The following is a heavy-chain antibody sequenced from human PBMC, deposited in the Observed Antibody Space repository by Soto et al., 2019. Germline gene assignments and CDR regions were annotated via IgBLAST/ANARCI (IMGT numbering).Heavy chain of an antibody. CDR1: EFTFSTYA. Sequence: GGPLRLSSAASEFTFSTYAMSWVRQAPGKGMEWVSAISGSGDTTYYAASVKGRFTISRDTSKNTLFLQMNSLRAEDTALYYCAKSYSSNWYDYFDYWGQGTLVTVSS. J-gene: IGHJ4*02. D-gene: IGHD6-13*01. CDR2: ISGSGDTT. V-gene: IGHV3-23*01. CDR3: AKSYSSNWYDYFDY.